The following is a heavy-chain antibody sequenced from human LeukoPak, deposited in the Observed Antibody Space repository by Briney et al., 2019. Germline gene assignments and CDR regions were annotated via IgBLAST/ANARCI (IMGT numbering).Heavy chain of an antibody. CDR3: ARVGWGIAVAGNLGDYYYYYMDV. D-gene: IGHD6-19*01. J-gene: IGHJ6*03. Sequence: KPSETLSLTCTVSGGSISSYYWSWIRQPAGKGLEWIGRIYTSGSTNYNPSLKSRVTMSVDTSKNQFSLKLSSVTAADTAVYYCARVGWGIAVAGNLGDYYYYYMDVWGKGTTVTVSS. CDR2: IYTSGST. V-gene: IGHV4-4*07. CDR1: GGSISSYY.